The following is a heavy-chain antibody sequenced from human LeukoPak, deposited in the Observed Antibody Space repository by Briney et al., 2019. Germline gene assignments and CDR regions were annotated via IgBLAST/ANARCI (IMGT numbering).Heavy chain of an antibody. CDR2: ISYDGRNK. CDR1: GFTFSSYA. CDR3: ARDSLSEWLLPRGGFDI. Sequence: GGSLRLSCAASGFTFSSYAMHWVRQAPGKGLEWVAVISYDGRNKYYEDSVKGRFTISRDNSKNTLYLQMNSLRAEDTAVYYCARDSLSEWLLPRGGFDIWGQGTMVTVSS. V-gene: IGHV3-30*04. D-gene: IGHD3-22*01. J-gene: IGHJ3*02.